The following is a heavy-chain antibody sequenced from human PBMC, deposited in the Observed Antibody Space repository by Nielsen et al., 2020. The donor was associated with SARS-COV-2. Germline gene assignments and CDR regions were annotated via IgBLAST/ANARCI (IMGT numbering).Heavy chain of an antibody. V-gene: IGHV3-74*01. CDR2: INSDGSST. CDR3: ARGQGYDFWSGYYNGRSFDY. D-gene: IGHD3-3*01. J-gene: IGHJ4*02. Sequence: WIRQPPGKGLVWVSRINSDGSSTSYADSVKGRFTISRDNAKNSLYLQMNSLRAEDTAVYYCARGQGYDFWSGYYNGRSFDYWGQGTLVTVSS.